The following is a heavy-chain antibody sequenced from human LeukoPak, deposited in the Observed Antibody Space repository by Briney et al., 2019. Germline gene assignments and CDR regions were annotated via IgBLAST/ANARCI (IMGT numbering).Heavy chain of an antibody. CDR3: VRDRGYSTFDD. D-gene: IGHD3-22*01. CDR1: GSVFAHSW. J-gene: IGHJ4*02. Sequence: GGSLRLSCEASGSVFAHSWMSWVRQAPGKGLGWVANINLDGSEINSLLSLTGRLTISRDNAKDSLYRQMNGVRAEDTAVYHCVRDRGYSTFDDWGQGTLVTVSS. CDR2: INLDGSEI. V-gene: IGHV3-7*03.